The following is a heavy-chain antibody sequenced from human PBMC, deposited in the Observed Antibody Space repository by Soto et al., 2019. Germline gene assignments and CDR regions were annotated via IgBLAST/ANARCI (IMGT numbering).Heavy chain of an antibody. CDR3: ARVGSSRADFWSGYYPAPYYYYYGMDV. CDR1: GFTFSSYG. Sequence: QVQLVESGGGVVQPGRSLRLSCAASGFTFSSYGMHWVRQAPGKGLEWVAVISYDGRNKYYADSVKGRFTISRDNSKNTLYLQMNSLRAEDTAVYYCARVGSSRADFWSGYYPAPYYYYYGMDVWGQGTTVTVSS. CDR2: ISYDGRNK. V-gene: IGHV3-30*03. D-gene: IGHD3-3*01. J-gene: IGHJ6*02.